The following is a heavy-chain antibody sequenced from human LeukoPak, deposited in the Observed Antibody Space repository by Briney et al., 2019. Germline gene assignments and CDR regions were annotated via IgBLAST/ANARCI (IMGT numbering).Heavy chain of an antibody. Sequence: GRSLRLSCTASGFIFSSYGMHWVRQAPGKGLEWVAVISYDGSNKYYADSVKGRFTISRDNAKNTLYLQMNSLRGEDTAVYYCASTTMAIPGDYWGQGTLVTVSS. CDR2: ISYDGSNK. J-gene: IGHJ4*02. D-gene: IGHD5-18*01. V-gene: IGHV3-30*03. CDR1: GFIFSSYG. CDR3: ASTTMAIPGDY.